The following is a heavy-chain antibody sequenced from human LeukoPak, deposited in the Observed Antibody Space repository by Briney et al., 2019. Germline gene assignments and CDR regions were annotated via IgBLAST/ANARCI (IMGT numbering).Heavy chain of an antibody. D-gene: IGHD3-16*01. Sequence: PGRSLRLSCAASGFTFSSYAMHWVRQAPGKGLEWVAVISYDGSNKYYADSVKGRFTISRDNSKNTLYLQMNSLGAEDTAVYYCAREGEYWGQGTLVTVSS. CDR1: GFTFSSYA. J-gene: IGHJ4*02. CDR3: AREGEY. V-gene: IGHV3-30*04. CDR2: ISYDGSNK.